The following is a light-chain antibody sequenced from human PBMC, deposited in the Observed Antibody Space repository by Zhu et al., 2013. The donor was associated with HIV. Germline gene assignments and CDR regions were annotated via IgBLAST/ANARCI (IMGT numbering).Light chain of an antibody. Sequence: QSALTQPASVSGSPGQSITISCTGSSSDIGGYNYVSWYQHHPGKAPKLMFYEVSNRPSGVSNRFSVSKSGNTASLTISGLQAEDEADYYCSSYTSSSTLVFGTGTK. CDR1: SSDIGGYNY. CDR2: EVS. J-gene: IGLJ1*01. V-gene: IGLV2-14*01. CDR3: SSYTSSSTLV.